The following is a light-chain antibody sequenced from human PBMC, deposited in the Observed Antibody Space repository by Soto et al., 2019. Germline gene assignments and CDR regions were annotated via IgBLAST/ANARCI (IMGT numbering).Light chain of an antibody. CDR3: SSYTSGSTVV. V-gene: IGLV2-18*02. CDR2: EVS. Sequence: QSALTQPPSVSGSPGQSVTISCTGTSSDVGSYNRVSWYQQPPGTAPKLMIYEVSNRPSGVPDRFSGSKSGNTASLTISGLQADDEADYFCSSYTSGSTVVFGGGTKLTVL. CDR1: SSDVGSYNR. J-gene: IGLJ2*01.